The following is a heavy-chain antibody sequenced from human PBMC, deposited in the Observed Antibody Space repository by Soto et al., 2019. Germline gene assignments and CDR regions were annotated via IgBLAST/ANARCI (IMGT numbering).Heavy chain of an antibody. CDR2: IIPIFGTA. V-gene: IGHV1-69*13. Sequence: SVKVSCKASGGTFSSYAISWVRQAPGQGLEWMGGIIPIFGTANYAQKFQGRVTITADESTSTAYMELSSPRSEDTAVYYCARSGESYYDSSGYYCRPGMDVWGQGTTVTVSS. CDR1: GGTFSSYA. CDR3: ARSGESYYDSSGYYCRPGMDV. J-gene: IGHJ6*02. D-gene: IGHD3-22*01.